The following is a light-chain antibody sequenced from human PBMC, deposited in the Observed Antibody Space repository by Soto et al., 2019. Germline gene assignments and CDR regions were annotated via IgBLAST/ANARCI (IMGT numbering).Light chain of an antibody. Sequence: QSVLTQPPSASGTPGQRVTISCYGSSSNIGRNTVNWYQQLPGTAPKLLIYSNNQRPSGVPERFSGSKSGTSASLAISGLQSVDEADYYCAAWDDSLNASYVFGTGTKLTVL. CDR1: SSNIGRNT. CDR3: AAWDDSLNASYV. CDR2: SNN. V-gene: IGLV1-44*01. J-gene: IGLJ1*01.